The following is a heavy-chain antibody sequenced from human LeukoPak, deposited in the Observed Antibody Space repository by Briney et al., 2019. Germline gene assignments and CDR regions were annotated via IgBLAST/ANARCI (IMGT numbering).Heavy chain of an antibody. Sequence: ASVKVSCKTSGYTFSSYTITWVRQAPGQGLQWMGWINTNTGNPTYAQGFTGRYVFSLDTSVSTAYLQISGLTADDTAVYFCGRDPGLGIRGYTYGYIEYWGQGTLVTVSP. CDR2: INTNTGNP. J-gene: IGHJ4*02. CDR1: GYTFSSYT. CDR3: GRDPGLGIRGYTYGYIEY. V-gene: IGHV7-4-1*02. D-gene: IGHD5-18*01.